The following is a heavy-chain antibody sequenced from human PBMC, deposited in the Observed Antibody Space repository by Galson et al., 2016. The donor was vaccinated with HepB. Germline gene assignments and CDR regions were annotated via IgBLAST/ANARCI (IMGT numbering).Heavy chain of an antibody. CDR2: ISWSSRSR. D-gene: IGHD1-1*01. J-gene: IGHJ4*02. V-gene: IGHV3-9*01. CDR1: GFTFDDYA. Sequence: SLRLSCAASGFTFDDYAMHWVRQAPGKGLEWVSGISWSSRSRGYADSVKGRFTISRDNAKNSLYLQMSSLRAEDTAFYYCAKASDWNDRTFDYWGQGTLVTVPS. CDR3: AKASDWNDRTFDY.